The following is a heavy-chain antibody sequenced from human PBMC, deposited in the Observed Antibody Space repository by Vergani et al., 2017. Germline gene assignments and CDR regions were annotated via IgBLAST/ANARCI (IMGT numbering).Heavy chain of an antibody. CDR1: GFTFSSYW. V-gene: IGHV3-7*01. J-gene: IGHJ4*02. Sequence: EVQLVESGGGLVQPGGSLRLSCAASGFTFSSYWMSWVRQAPGKGLEWVANIKQDGSEKYYVDSVKGRFTISRDNAKNSLYLQMNSLRAEDTAVYYCARYSFFGVVIIPFDYWGQGTLVTVSS. CDR3: ARYSFFGVVIIPFDY. CDR2: IKQDGSEK. D-gene: IGHD3-3*01.